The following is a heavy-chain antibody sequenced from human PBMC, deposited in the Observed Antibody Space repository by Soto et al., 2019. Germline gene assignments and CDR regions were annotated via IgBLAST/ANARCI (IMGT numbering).Heavy chain of an antibody. D-gene: IGHD3-10*01. V-gene: IGHV1-8*01. CDR3: ARGRASGSYYLLDY. CDR1: GNTFTSYD. Sequence: GASVKVSCKASGNTFTSYDINWVRQATGHGLEWMGWINPNSGNIRYTQKFQSRVTLTRATAIRTVYMEVSRRRSDDMAVYYCARGRASGSYYLLDYWGQGTLVTVSS. CDR2: INPNSGNI. J-gene: IGHJ4*02.